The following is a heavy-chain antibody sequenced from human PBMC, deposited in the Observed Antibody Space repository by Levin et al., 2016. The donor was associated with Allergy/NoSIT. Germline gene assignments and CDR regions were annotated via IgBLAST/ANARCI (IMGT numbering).Heavy chain of an antibody. J-gene: IGHJ6*02. CDR1: GYSFTTNW. V-gene: IGHV5-51*01. CDR3: ARAQWTWALDYYYGMDV. D-gene: IGHD3/OR15-3a*01. Sequence: GGSLRLSCKASGYSFTTNWLAWVRQMPGRGLEWLGVIYPGDSDIRYNPSFQGHVTISADKSITTAYLQWSSLSASDTAIYYCARAQWTWALDYYYGMDVWGHGTTVTVSS. CDR2: IYPGDSDI.